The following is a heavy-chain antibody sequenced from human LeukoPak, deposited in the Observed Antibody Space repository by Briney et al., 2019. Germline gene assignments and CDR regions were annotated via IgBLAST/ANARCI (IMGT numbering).Heavy chain of an antibody. Sequence: PGGSLRLSCAASGFTFSSYAMSWARQAPGKGLEWVSGISWNSGSIGYADSVKGRFTISRDNAKNSLYLQMNSLRAEDTALYYCAKGNGPMVRGVIIFDYWGQGTLVTVSS. J-gene: IGHJ4*02. CDR2: ISWNSGSI. D-gene: IGHD3-10*01. V-gene: IGHV3-9*01. CDR3: AKGNGPMVRGVIIFDY. CDR1: GFTFSSYA.